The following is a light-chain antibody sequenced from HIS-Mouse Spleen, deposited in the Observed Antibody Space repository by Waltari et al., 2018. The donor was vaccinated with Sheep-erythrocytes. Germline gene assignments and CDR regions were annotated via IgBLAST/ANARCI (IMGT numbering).Light chain of an antibody. CDR1: NIGSKN. J-gene: IGLJ3*02. CDR3: QVWDSSTAWV. V-gene: IGLV3-9*01. Sequence: SYELTQPLSVSVALGQTARITCGGNNIGSKNVHWYQQKPGQAPVLVIYGDRNRPSGIPEPFSGSNAGNTAPLTISRAKAGDEADYYCQVWDSSTAWVFGGGTKLTVL. CDR2: GDR.